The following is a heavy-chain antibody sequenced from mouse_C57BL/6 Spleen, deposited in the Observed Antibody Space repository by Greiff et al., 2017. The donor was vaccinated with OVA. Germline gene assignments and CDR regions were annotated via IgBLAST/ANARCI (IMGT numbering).Heavy chain of an antibody. J-gene: IGHJ4*01. Sequence: QVQLQQSGAELVRPGASVKLSCKASGYTFTDYYINWVKQRPGQGLEWIARIYPGSGNTYYNEKFKGKATLTAEKSSSTAYMQLSSLTSEDSAVYFCAREADPWIMDYWGQGTSVTVSS. V-gene: IGHV1-76*01. CDR2: IYPGSGNT. CDR1: GYTFTDYY. CDR3: AREADPWIMDY.